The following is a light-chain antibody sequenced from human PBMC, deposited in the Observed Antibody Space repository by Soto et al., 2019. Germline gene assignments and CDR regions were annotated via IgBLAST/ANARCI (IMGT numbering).Light chain of an antibody. J-gene: IGLJ1*01. Sequence: QSALTQPPSVSGAPGQRVTISCTGSSSNIGAGYDVHWYQQLPGTAPKLLIYGNSNRPSGVPDRFSGSKSGTSASLAITELQPEDVADYYSQSYDSSLSGFYVFGTGTKVTVL. V-gene: IGLV1-40*01. CDR3: QSYDSSLSGFYV. CDR1: SSNIGAGYD. CDR2: GNS.